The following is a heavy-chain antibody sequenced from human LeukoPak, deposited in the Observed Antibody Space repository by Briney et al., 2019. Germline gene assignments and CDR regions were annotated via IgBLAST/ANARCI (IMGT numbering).Heavy chain of an antibody. CDR3: AKAASKRTDYGDYAFYYYMDV. Sequence: GGSLRLSCTVSGFTLSSYEMSWIRQAPGKGLEWVSSIDYSGGSSYYADSVKGRFTISRDDSKNTLYLQMNSLRAEDTAVYYCAKAASKRTDYGDYAFYYYMDVWGKGTTVTISS. J-gene: IGHJ6*03. CDR1: GFTLSSYE. D-gene: IGHD4-17*01. CDR2: IDYSGGSS. V-gene: IGHV3-23*01.